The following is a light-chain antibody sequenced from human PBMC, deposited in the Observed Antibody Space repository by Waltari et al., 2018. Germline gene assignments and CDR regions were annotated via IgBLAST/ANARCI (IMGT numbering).Light chain of an antibody. CDR2: EVS. CDR1: SSDVGSYNL. J-gene: IGLJ1*01. CDR3: CSYAGRYV. V-gene: IGLV2-23*02. Sequence: QSALTQPASVSGSPGQSITISCTGTSSDVGSYNLVSWYQQHPGKAPKLMIYEVSKRPSGVSNRFSGSKSGNTASLTISGLQAEDEADYYCCSYAGRYVFGTGTKVTVL.